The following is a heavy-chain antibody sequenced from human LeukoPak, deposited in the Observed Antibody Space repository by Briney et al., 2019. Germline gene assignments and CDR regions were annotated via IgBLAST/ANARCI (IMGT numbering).Heavy chain of an antibody. CDR2: INHSGST. CDR1: GGSFSGYY. J-gene: IGHJ4*02. CDR3: ARGQLRRYYFDY. Sequence: SETLSLTCAVYGGSFSGYYWSWIRQPPGKGLEWIGEINHSGSTNYNPSLKSRVTISVDTSKNQFSLKLSSVTAADTAVHYCARGQLRRYYFDYWGQGTLVTVSS. V-gene: IGHV4-34*01. D-gene: IGHD2-2*01.